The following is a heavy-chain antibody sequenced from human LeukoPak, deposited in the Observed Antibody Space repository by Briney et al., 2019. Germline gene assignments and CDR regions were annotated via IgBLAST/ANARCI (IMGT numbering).Heavy chain of an antibody. J-gene: IGHJ5*02. D-gene: IGHD5-12*01. Sequence: GGSLRLSCATSGFTFSNFWMNWVRQAPGKGLVWVSHINTDGSSTSYADSVKGRFTISRDNAKNTLYLQMNSLRAEDTAVYYCAPQQTYSPYNWFDPWGQGTLVTVSS. CDR1: GFTFSNFW. V-gene: IGHV3-74*01. CDR2: INTDGSST. CDR3: APQQTYSPYNWFDP.